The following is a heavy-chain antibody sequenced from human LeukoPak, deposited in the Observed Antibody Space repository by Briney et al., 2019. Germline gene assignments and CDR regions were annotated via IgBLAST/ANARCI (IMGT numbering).Heavy chain of an antibody. CDR2: IKQDGSEK. D-gene: IGHD3-3*01. CDR1: GFTFSSYW. CDR3: ASLLEWSRDAFY. Sequence: GGPLRLSCAASGFTFSSYWMSWVRQAPGKGLEWVANIKQDGSEKYYVDSVKGRFAISRDNAKNSLYLQMNSLRAEDTAVYYCASLLEWSRDAFYWGQGTLVTVSS. V-gene: IGHV3-7*01. J-gene: IGHJ4*02.